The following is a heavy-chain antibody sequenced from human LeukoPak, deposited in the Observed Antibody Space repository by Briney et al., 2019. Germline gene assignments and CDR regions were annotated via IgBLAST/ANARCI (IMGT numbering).Heavy chain of an antibody. Sequence: PGGSLRLSCAASGFTFDDYGMSWVRQAPGKGLEWVSGINWNGGSTGYADSVKGRFTISRDNAKNSLYLQMNSLRAEDTALYYCARTPIAVAGMGAFDIWGQGTMVTVSS. CDR1: GFTFDDYG. J-gene: IGHJ3*02. V-gene: IGHV3-20*04. D-gene: IGHD6-19*01. CDR3: ARTPIAVAGMGAFDI. CDR2: INWNGGST.